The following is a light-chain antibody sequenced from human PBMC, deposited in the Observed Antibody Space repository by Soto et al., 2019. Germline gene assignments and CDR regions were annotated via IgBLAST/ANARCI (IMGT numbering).Light chain of an antibody. V-gene: IGKV1-5*03. J-gene: IGKJ1*01. CDR1: ESIDTW. Sequence: DIQMTQSPSTLSASVGDRFTITCRASESIDTWLAWHQQKPRRAPKLLISKASSLESGVPSRLSGSGFGTEFTLTISSLQPDDSATYYCQQYNSYRAFGQGTKVDIK. CDR2: KAS. CDR3: QQYNSYRA.